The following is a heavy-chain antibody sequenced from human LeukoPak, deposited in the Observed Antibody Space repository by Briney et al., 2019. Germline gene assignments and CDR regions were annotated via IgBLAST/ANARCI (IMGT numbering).Heavy chain of an antibody. Sequence: SETLSLTCTVSGGPISSSSYYWGWIRQPPGKGLEWIGSIYYSGSTYYNPSLKSRVTISVDTSKNQFSLKLSSVTAADTAVYYCAGRHYYDSSGYYPPFGYWGQGTLVTVSS. CDR3: AGRHYYDSSGYYPPFGY. CDR1: GGPISSSSYY. V-gene: IGHV4-39*01. D-gene: IGHD3-22*01. J-gene: IGHJ4*02. CDR2: IYYSGST.